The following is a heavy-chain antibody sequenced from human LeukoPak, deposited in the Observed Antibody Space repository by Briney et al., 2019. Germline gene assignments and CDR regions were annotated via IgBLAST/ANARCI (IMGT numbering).Heavy chain of an antibody. CDR2: IIPILGIA. Sequence: ASVKVSCKASGGTFSSYATSWVRQAPGQGLEWMGRIIPILGIANYAQKFQGRVTITADKSTSTAYMELSGLRSEDTAVYYCARDGAYYYDSSGPSWGQGTLVTVSS. J-gene: IGHJ4*02. CDR1: GGTFSSYA. D-gene: IGHD3-22*01. CDR3: ARDGAYYYDSSGPS. V-gene: IGHV1-69*04.